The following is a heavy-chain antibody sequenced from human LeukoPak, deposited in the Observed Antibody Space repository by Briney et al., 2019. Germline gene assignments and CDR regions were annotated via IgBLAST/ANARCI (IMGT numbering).Heavy chain of an antibody. J-gene: IGHJ6*03. CDR2: ISGSGGST. CDR1: GFIFNNYA. CDR3: AKGPSGYYYYYMDV. V-gene: IGHV3-23*01. Sequence: PGGSLRLSCAASGFIFNNYAMSWVRQAPGKGLEWVSAISGSGGSTYYADSVKGRFTISRDNSKNTLYLQMNSLRAEDTAVYYGAKGPSGYYYYYMDVWGKGTTVTVSS.